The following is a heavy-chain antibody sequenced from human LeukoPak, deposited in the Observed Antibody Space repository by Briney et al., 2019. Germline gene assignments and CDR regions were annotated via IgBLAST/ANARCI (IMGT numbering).Heavy chain of an antibody. CDR2: ISAYNGNT. CDR3: ARDWLLWFGELANFDY. J-gene: IGHJ4*02. D-gene: IGHD3-10*01. CDR1: GYTFTSYG. Sequence: ASVKVSCKASGYTFTSYGISWVRQAPGQGLEWMGWISAYNGNTNYAQKFQGRVTMTRDTSISTAYMELSRLRSDDTAVYYCARDWLLWFGELANFDYWGQGTLVTVSS. V-gene: IGHV1-18*01.